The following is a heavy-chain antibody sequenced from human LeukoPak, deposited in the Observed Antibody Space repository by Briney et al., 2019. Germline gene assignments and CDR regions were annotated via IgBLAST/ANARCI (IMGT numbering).Heavy chain of an antibody. V-gene: IGHV3-21*01. CDR2: ISGSSTYI. CDR1: GFTFSSYT. CDR3: ARDGYCSSTTCFDY. Sequence: GGSLRLSCAASGFTFSSYTMNWVRQAPGKGLEWVSSISGSSTYIYYADSVKGRFTISRDNAKNSLYLQMNSLRAEDTAVYYCARDGYCSSTTCFDYWGQGTLVTVSS. D-gene: IGHD2-2*03. J-gene: IGHJ4*02.